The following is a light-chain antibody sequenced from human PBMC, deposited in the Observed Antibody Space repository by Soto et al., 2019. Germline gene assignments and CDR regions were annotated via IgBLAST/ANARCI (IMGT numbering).Light chain of an antibody. CDR2: DAS. CDR1: ESIGNY. V-gene: IGKV3-11*01. Sequence: EVVLTQSPATLSLSPGERATLSCRASESIGNYLAWYQQKLGQAPKLLIYDASHRAIGIPGRFSGDGSGTDFTLTISSLEPEDCAVYYCQWRSDWPPRLTFGGGTKVAI. J-gene: IGKJ4*01. CDR3: QWRSDWPPRLT.